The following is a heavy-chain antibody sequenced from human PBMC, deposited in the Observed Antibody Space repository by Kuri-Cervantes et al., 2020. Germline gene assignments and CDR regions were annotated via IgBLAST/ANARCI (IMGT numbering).Heavy chain of an antibody. J-gene: IGHJ5*02. D-gene: IGHD3-22*01. CDR2: INHRGST. CDR1: GGSFSGFY. Sequence: SQTLSLTCAISGGSFSGFYWSWIRQPPGKGLEWIGEINHRGSTNYSPSLKSRVTISVDTSKKQFSLKLSSVTAADTAVYYCARGVGSSGYYGGWFDPWGQGTLVTVSS. CDR3: ARGVGSSGYYGGWFDP. V-gene: IGHV4-34*01.